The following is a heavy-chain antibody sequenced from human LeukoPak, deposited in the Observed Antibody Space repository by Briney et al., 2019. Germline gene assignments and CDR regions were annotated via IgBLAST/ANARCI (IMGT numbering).Heavy chain of an antibody. D-gene: IGHD3-10*01. CDR3: ARGKGRITMVRGVIITNDY. V-gene: IGHV1-18*01. J-gene: IGHJ4*02. Sequence: ASVKVSCXASGYTFTSYGISWVRQAPGQGLEWMGWISAYNGNTNYAQKLQGRVTMPTDTSTSTDYMELRSLRSDDTAVYYCARGKGRITMVRGVIITNDYWGQGTLVTVSS. CDR1: GYTFTSYG. CDR2: ISAYNGNT.